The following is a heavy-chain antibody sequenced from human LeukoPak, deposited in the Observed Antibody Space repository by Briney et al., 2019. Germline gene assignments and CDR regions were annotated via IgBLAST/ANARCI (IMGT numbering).Heavy chain of an antibody. D-gene: IGHD6-19*01. Sequence: SETLSLTCAVYGGSFSGYYWSWIRQPPGKGLEWIGEINHSGSTNYNPSLKSRGTISVDTSKNQFSLKLSSVTAADTAVYYCARDIAVAGTRDAPDAFDIWGQGTMVTVSS. V-gene: IGHV4-34*01. J-gene: IGHJ3*02. CDR2: INHSGST. CDR3: ARDIAVAGTRDAPDAFDI. CDR1: GGSFSGYY.